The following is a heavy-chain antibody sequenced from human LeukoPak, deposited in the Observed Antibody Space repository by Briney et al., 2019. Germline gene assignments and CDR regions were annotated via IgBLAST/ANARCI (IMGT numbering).Heavy chain of an antibody. CDR1: GFTFSKYA. Sequence: GASLRLSCVASGFTFSKYAMTWVRQAPGKGLEWVSSISGSGTTYYAESVKGRFTVSRDNSKNTLYLQVNSLRAEDTAVYYCAKVPRVRESTKNYWGQGTLVTVSS. CDR2: ISGSGTT. D-gene: IGHD2-2*01. V-gene: IGHV3-23*01. CDR3: AKVPRVRESTKNY. J-gene: IGHJ4*02.